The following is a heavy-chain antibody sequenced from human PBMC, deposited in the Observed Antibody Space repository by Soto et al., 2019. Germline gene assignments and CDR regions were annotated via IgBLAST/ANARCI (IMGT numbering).Heavy chain of an antibody. D-gene: IGHD2-15*01. CDR2: IGYSGAT. V-gene: IGHV4-31*03. J-gene: IGHJ5*01. CDR3: AGGGASSKWCAS. Sequence: KTSETLSLTCTVSGGSITSGGSFWSWIRQHPGKGPEWIAFIGYSGATSYNPSLASRVTISADTYKSQFSLNLRYVTAADTAVYYCAGGGASSKWCASWG. CDR1: GGSITSGGSF.